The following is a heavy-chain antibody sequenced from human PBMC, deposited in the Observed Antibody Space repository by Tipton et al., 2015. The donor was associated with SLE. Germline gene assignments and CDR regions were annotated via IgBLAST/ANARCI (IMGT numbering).Heavy chain of an antibody. J-gene: IGHJ4*02. CDR3: TTAVVGPAPPHFDY. CDR1: GFTFGDYA. Sequence: SLRLSCPASGFTFGDYAMSWVRQAPGKGLEWVGFIRSKAYGGTTEYAASVKGRFTISRDDSKSIAYLQMNSLKTEDTAVYFCTTAVVGPAPPHFDYWGQGTLVTVSS. CDR2: IRSKAYGGTT. D-gene: IGHD2-2*01. V-gene: IGHV3-49*04.